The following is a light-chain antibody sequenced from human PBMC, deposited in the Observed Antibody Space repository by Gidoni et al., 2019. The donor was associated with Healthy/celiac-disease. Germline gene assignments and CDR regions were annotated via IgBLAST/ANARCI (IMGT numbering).Light chain of an antibody. J-gene: IGKJ4*01. CDR3: QQYDNLPPLT. CDR1: QDISNY. Sequence: DIQMTQSPSSLSASVGDRVTITCQASQDISNYLNWYQQKPGKAPKLLIYDASNLETGVPSRFSGSGSGTDFTFTISSLQHEDIETYYCQQYDNLPPLTFGGGTKVEIK. V-gene: IGKV1-33*01. CDR2: DAS.